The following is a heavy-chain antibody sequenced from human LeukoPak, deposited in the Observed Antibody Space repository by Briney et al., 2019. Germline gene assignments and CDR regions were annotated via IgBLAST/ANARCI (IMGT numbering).Heavy chain of an antibody. CDR1: GFTFGSYA. D-gene: IGHD2/OR15-2a*01. CDR3: AKRAVTTFSSGFYY. V-gene: IGHV3-23*01. Sequence: QTGGSLRLSCAASGFTFGSYAMTWVRQAPGKGLEWVSVISGIGVAAYYADSVKGRFTISRDNSKNTLYLQMNSLRAEDTAVYYCAKRAVTTFSSGFYYWGQGTLVTVSS. J-gene: IGHJ4*02. CDR2: ISGIGVAA.